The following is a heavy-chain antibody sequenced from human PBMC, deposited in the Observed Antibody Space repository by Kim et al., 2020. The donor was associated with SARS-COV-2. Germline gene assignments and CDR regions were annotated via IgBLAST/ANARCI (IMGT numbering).Heavy chain of an antibody. J-gene: IGHJ6*04. CDR1: GDSVSSNSAA. V-gene: IGHV6-1*01. CDR2: TYYRSKWYN. CDR3: AREKQKGDHYYGSGSYYLVVDV. Sequence: SQTLSLTCAISGDSVSSNSAAWNWIRQSPSRGLEWLGRTYYRSKWYNDYAVSVKSRITINPDTSKNQFSLQLNSVTPEDTAVYYCAREKQKGDHYYGSGSYYLVVDVWGKGTTVTVSS. D-gene: IGHD3-10*01.